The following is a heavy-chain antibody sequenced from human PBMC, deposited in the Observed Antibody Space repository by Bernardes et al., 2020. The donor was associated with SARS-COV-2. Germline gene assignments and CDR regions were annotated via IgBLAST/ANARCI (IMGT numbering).Heavy chain of an antibody. CDR2: IYYTGST. CDR3: ARTGTTILSDFGRVDY. CDR1: GDSIGGYY. D-gene: IGHD1-7*01. Sequence: SETLSLTCSVSGDSIGGYYWSWIRQPPGKGLEWIGFIYYTGSTNYNPSLKSRVTMSVDTSKDQFSLKLSSVTAADTAVYYCARTGTTILSDFGRVDYWGQGTLVTVSS. J-gene: IGHJ4*02. V-gene: IGHV4-59*01.